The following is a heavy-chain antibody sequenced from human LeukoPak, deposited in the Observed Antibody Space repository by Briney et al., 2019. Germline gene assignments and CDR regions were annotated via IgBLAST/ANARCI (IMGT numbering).Heavy chain of an antibody. J-gene: IGHJ4*02. CDR2: IYSGGST. CDR3: ARVDRYSSSWYIGY. D-gene: IGHD6-13*01. Sequence: PGGSLRLSCAASGFTVSSNYMSWVRQAPGKGLEWVSVIYSGGSTYYADSVKGRLTISRDNSKNTLYLQMNSLRAEDTAVYYCARVDRYSSSWYIGYWGQGTLVTVSS. V-gene: IGHV3-53*01. CDR1: GFTVSSNY.